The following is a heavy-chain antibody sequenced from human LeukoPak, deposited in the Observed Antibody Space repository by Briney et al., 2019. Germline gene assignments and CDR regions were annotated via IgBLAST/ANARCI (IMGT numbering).Heavy chain of an antibody. V-gene: IGHV4-38-2*02. Sequence: PSETLSLTCTVSGYSISSGYYWGWIRQPPGKGLEWIGSIYHSGSTNYNPSLKSRVTISVDTSKNQFSLKLSSVTAADTAVYYCARSVRGLITHFDYWGQGTLVTVSS. CDR3: ARSVRGLITHFDY. CDR2: IYHSGST. J-gene: IGHJ4*02. CDR1: GYSISSGYY. D-gene: IGHD3-10*01.